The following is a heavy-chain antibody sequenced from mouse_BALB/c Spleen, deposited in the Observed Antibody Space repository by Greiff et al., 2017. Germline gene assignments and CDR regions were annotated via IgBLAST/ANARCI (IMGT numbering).Heavy chain of an antibody. Sequence: EVKLMESGGGLVKPGGSLKLSCAASGFTFSSYAMSWVRQSPEKRLEWVAEISSGGSYTYYPDTVTGRFTISRDNAKNTLYLEMSSLRSEDTAMYYCAREGYDYDEGAMDYWGQGTSVTVSS. CDR2: ISSGGSYT. V-gene: IGHV5-9-4*01. CDR3: AREGYDYDEGAMDY. CDR1: GFTFSSYA. J-gene: IGHJ4*01. D-gene: IGHD2-4*01.